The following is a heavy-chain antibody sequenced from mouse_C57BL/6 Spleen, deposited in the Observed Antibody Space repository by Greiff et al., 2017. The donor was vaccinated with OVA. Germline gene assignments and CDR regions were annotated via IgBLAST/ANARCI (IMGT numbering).Heavy chain of an antibody. CDR2: IDPSDSYT. CDR3: ARWNLTTVVAYYAMDY. J-gene: IGHJ4*01. V-gene: IGHV1-50*01. D-gene: IGHD1-1*01. Sequence: VQLQQPGAELVKPGASVKLSCKASGYTFTSYWMQWVKQRPGQGLEWIGEIDPSDSYTNYNQKFKGKATLTVDTSSSTAYMQLSSLTSEDSAVYYCARWNLTTVVAYYAMDYWGQGTSVTVSS. CDR1: GYTFTSYW.